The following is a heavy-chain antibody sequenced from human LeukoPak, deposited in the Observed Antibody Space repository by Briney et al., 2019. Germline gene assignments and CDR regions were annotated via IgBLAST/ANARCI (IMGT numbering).Heavy chain of an antibody. CDR2: IYYSGST. J-gene: IGHJ6*02. CDR1: GGSISIYY. CDR3: ARHDRDYYYYGMDV. Sequence: SETLSLTCTVSGGSISIYYWSWIRQPPGKGLEWIGYIYYSGSTNYNPSLKSRVTISVDTSKNQFSLKLSSVTAADTAVYYCARHDRDYYYYGMDVWGQGTTVTVSS. V-gene: IGHV4-59*08.